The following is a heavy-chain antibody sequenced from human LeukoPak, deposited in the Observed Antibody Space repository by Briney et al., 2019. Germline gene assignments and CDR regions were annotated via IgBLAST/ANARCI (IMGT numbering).Heavy chain of an antibody. D-gene: IGHD2-15*01. CDR2: IYYSGST. J-gene: IGHJ6*03. CDR1: GGSISSGGYY. V-gene: IGHV4-61*08. Sequence: SQTLSLTCTVSGGSISSGGYYWSWIRQPPGKGLEWIGYIYYSGSTNYNPSLKSRVTISVDTSKNQFSLKLSSVTAADTAVYYCAREARLLYYYMDVWGKGTTVTVSS. CDR3: AREARLLYYYMDV.